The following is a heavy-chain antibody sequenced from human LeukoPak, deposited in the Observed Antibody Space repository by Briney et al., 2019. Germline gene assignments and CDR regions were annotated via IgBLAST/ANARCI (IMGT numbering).Heavy chain of an antibody. CDR3: ARANFDLDHDY. D-gene: IGHD3-3*01. CDR1: GGSISSGDYY. V-gene: IGHV4-30-4*08. CDR2: ISYSGST. Sequence: PSQTLSLTCTVSGGSISSGDYYWNWIRQPPGKGLEWIGYISYSGSTYYNPSLKSRVTISIDTSKNQFSLKLSSVTAADTAVYYCARANFDLDHDYWGQGTQVTVSS. J-gene: IGHJ4*02.